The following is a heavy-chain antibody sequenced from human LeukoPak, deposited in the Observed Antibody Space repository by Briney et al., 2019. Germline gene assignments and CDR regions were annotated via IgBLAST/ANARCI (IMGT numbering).Heavy chain of an antibody. J-gene: IGHJ3*02. V-gene: IGHV4-59*08. D-gene: IGHD5-18*01. CDR1: GGSISSYY. CDR2: IYYSGST. Sequence: SETLSLTCTVSGGSISSYYWSWIRQPPGKGLEWIGYIYYSGSTNYNPSLKSRVTISVDTSKNQFSLKLSSVTAADTAVYYCARAGWIQLWLSAFDIWGQGTMVTVSS. CDR3: ARAGWIQLWLSAFDI.